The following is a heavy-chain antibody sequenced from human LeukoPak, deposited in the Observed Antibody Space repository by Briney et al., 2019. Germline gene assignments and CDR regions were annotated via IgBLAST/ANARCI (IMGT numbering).Heavy chain of an antibody. Sequence: GGSLRLSCAASGFTFSSYSMNWVRQAPGKWLEWVSSISSSSSYIYYADSVKGRFTISRDNAKNSLYLQMNSLRAEDTAVYFCARERMYSGSGSTYPYYDYWGQGTLVTVSS. CDR3: ARERMYSGSGSTYPYYDY. V-gene: IGHV3-21*01. CDR2: ISSSSSYI. CDR1: GFTFSSYS. D-gene: IGHD3-10*01. J-gene: IGHJ4*02.